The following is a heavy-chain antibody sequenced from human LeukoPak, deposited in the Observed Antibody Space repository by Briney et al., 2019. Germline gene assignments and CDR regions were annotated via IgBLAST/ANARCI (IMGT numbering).Heavy chain of an antibody. J-gene: IGHJ4*02. CDR2: VSSGFHA. D-gene: IGHD5-18*01. V-gene: IGHV3-13*01. CDR1: GFTLGSHD. Sequence: GGSLRLSCTASGFTLGSHDMHWVRQIPGQGLEWVAAVSSGFHAFFADSVQGRFTVSREDARNSLYLQMNSLRAGDTAVYYCVREARGYHYTYSDYWGQGTLVTVSS. CDR3: VREARGYHYTYSDY.